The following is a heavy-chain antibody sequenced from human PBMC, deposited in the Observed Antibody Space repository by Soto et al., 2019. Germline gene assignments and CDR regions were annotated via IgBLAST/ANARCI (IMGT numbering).Heavy chain of an antibody. CDR3: AHGGYSSGWYLALAP. CDR1: GFTCDNYA. V-gene: IGHV3-23*01. CDR2: LTASGTNT. Sequence: EVQLLESGGGLVHPGGSLRLSCAASGFTCDNYAMTWVRQAPGKGLEWVSALTASGTNTHYADSVKDRFVIFRDNSKNALCLQMHRLTAADTAMYFCAHGGYSSGWYLALAPWGRGNLVTVSS. J-gene: IGHJ5*02. D-gene: IGHD6-19*01.